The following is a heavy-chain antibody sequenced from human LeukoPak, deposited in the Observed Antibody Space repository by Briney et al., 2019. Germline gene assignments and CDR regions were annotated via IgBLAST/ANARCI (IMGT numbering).Heavy chain of an antibody. D-gene: IGHD3-3*01. V-gene: IGHV3-21*04. CDR1: GFTFSTYT. J-gene: IGHJ4*02. CDR2: ISSDSFYI. Sequence: GGSLRLSCAASGFTFSTYTMNWVRQAPGKGLEWVSSISSDSFYIFYADSVKGRFTISRDNAKNSLYLQMNSLRAEDTAVYYCAREPLDFWSGVGFDYWGQGTLVTVSS. CDR3: AREPLDFWSGVGFDY.